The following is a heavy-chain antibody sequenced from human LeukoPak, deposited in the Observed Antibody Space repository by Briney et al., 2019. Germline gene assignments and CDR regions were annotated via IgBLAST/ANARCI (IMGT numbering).Heavy chain of an antibody. CDR3: ARRAQWLGDGFDI. V-gene: IGHV4-39*01. Sequence: SETLSLTCTVSGGSISSSGNYWGWIRQPPGKGLEWIGSLYYGGNTLYNPSLKSRVDMSVDPSKNQLSLKLSSVTAADTAVYYCARRAQWLGDGFDIWGQGTMVTVSS. D-gene: IGHD6-19*01. CDR2: LYYGGNT. CDR1: GGSISSSGNY. J-gene: IGHJ3*02.